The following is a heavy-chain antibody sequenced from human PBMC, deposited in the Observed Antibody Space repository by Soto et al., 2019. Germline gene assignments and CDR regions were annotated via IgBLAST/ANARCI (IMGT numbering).Heavy chain of an antibody. J-gene: IGHJ5*02. CDR2: ISSSSSYI. CDR1: GFTFSSYS. V-gene: IGHV3-21*01. Sequence: EVQLVESGRGLVKPGGSLRLSCAASGFTFSSYSMNWVRQAPGKGLEWVSSISSSSSYIYYADSVKGRFTISRDNAKNSLYLQMNSLRAEDTAVYYCAREAATRGWFDPWGQGTLVTVSS. CDR3: AREAATRGWFDP.